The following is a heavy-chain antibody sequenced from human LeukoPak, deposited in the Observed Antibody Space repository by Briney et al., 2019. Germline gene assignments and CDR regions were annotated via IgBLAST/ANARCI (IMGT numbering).Heavy chain of an antibody. J-gene: IGHJ4*02. CDR2: IRSTANGYAT. CDR1: GFTFSGSA. CDR3: ATYRQIQVPFEF. D-gene: IGHD5-18*01. V-gene: IGHV3-73*01. Sequence: GGSLRLSCAASGFTFSGSALHWVRQASGKGLEWVGRIRSTANGYATAYAASVKGRFTISRDDSKNTAYLQMDSLRAEDTATHDCATYRQIQVPFEFWGQGTLVTVSS.